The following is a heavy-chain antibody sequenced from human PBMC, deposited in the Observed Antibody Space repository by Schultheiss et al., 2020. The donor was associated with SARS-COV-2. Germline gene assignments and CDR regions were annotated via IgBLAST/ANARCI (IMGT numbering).Heavy chain of an antibody. D-gene: IGHD2-21*01. Sequence: SETLSLTCAVSGGSISSSNWWSWVRQPPGKGLEWIGYIYHSGSTYYNPSLKSRVTISVDTSRNQFSLKLRSESAADTAVYYCGAVIGGNYFDYWGQGTLVTVSS. CDR1: GGSISSSNW. J-gene: IGHJ4*02. CDR3: GAVIGGNYFDY. V-gene: IGHV4-4*02. CDR2: IYHSGST.